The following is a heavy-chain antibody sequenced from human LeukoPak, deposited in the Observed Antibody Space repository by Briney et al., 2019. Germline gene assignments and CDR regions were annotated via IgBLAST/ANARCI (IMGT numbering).Heavy chain of an antibody. CDR1: GYTFTSYA. D-gene: IGHD4-23*01. CDR3: AREDYGGLLYYYGMDV. V-gene: IGHV1-3*01. CDR2: INAGNGNT. J-gene: IGHJ6*02. Sequence: GASVKVSCKASGYTFTSYAMHWVRQAPGQRLEWMGWINAGNGNTKYSQKFQGRVTITRDTSASTAYMELSSLRSEDTAVYYCAREDYGGLLYYYGMDVWGQGTTVTVSS.